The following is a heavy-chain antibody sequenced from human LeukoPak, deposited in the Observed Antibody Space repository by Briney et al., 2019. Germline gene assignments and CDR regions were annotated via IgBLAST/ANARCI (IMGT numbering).Heavy chain of an antibody. Sequence: GGSLRLSCAASGFTFSSYGMHWVRQAPGKGLEWVAFIRYDGSNKYYADSVKGRFTISRDNSKNTLYLQMNSLRAEDTAVYYCAKGPPDTMAETPWGQGTLVTVSS. CDR2: IRYDGSNK. CDR1: GFTFSSYG. V-gene: IGHV3-30*02. J-gene: IGHJ5*02. CDR3: AKGPPDTMAETP. D-gene: IGHD3-10*01.